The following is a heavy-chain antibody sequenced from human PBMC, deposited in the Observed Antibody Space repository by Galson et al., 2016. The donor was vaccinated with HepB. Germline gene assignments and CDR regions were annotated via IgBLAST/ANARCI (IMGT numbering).Heavy chain of an antibody. CDR1: GGSISSTSYY. D-gene: IGHD3-9*01. Sequence: SETLSLTCTVSGGSISSTSYYWGWIRQPPGKGLEWIGSIYYSGSTYYNPSLKSRVTISVDTSKNQFFLELSSVTAADTAVYYCARLSRRYFDWLIVGMGVFDVWGQGTMVTVSS. J-gene: IGHJ3*01. V-gene: IGHV4-39*01. CDR3: ARLSRRYFDWLIVGMGVFDV. CDR2: IYYSGST.